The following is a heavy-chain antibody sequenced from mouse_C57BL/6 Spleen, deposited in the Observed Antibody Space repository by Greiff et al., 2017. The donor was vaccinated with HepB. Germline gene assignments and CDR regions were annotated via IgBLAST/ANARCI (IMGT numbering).Heavy chain of an antibody. CDR1: GYTFTDYE. V-gene: IGHV1-15*01. D-gene: IGHD2-3*01. Sequence: VQLQQSGAELVRPGASVTLSCKASGYTFTDYEMHWVKQTPVHGLEWIGAIDPEAGGTAYNQKFKGKAILTADKSSSTAYMELRSLTSEDSAVYYCKREDGYFFFDYWGQGTTLTVSS. CDR2: IDPEAGGT. CDR3: KREDGYFFFDY. J-gene: IGHJ2*01.